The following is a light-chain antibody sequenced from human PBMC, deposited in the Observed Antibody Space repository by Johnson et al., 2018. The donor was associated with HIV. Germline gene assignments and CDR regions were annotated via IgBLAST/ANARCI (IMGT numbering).Light chain of an antibody. J-gene: IGLJ1*01. CDR2: ENN. CDR3: GTWDSSLREV. Sequence: QSVLTQPPSVSAAPGQKVTISCSGSSSNIGNNYVSWYQQLPGTAPKLLIYENNKRPSGIPDRFSGSKSGTSATLGITGLQTGAEADYYCGTWDSSLREVFRTGTKVTVL. CDR1: SSNIGNNY. V-gene: IGLV1-51*02.